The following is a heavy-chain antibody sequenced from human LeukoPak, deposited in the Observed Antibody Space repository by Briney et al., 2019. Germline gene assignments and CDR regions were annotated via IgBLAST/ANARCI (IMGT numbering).Heavy chain of an antibody. CDR1: GYSFTSFG. Sequence: ASVKVPCKAFGYSFTSFGFSWVRQAPGQGLELIGWIIAYNGHTEYAQKFQGRVTMTTDTYTSTAYMELRSLRSDDTAVYFCARDRARSAMAREFQHWGQGTQVTVSS. J-gene: IGHJ1*01. D-gene: IGHD2-2*01. V-gene: IGHV1-18*01. CDR2: IIAYNGHT. CDR3: ARDRARSAMAREFQH.